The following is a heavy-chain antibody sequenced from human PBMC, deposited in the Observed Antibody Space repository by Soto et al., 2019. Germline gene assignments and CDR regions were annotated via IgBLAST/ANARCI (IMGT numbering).Heavy chain of an antibody. V-gene: IGHV1-3*01. Sequence: QVQLVQSGAEVKKPGASMKVSCKTSGYTFTRFAIHWVRQAPGQGLEWMGWINADSGNTEYSQKFQGRVTFSRDTSASTAYMDLNSLRSDDTAMYYCARGTGIYAYWGQGTLVTVSS. CDR1: GYTFTRFA. CDR2: INADSGNT. CDR3: ARGTGIYAY. D-gene: IGHD3-16*01. J-gene: IGHJ4*02.